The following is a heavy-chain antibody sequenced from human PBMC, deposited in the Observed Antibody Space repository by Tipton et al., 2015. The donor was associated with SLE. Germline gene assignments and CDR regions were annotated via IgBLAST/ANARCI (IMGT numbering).Heavy chain of an antibody. Sequence: TLSLTCTVSGGSISSGSYYWSWIRQPAGKGLEWIGRIYTSGSTNYNPSLKSRVTISVDTSKNQFSLKLSSVTAADTAVYYCASSVNQREIPSRDQGTLVTVSS. J-gene: IGHJ4*02. CDR3: ASSVNQREIPS. CDR1: GGSISSGSYY. CDR2: IYTSGST. V-gene: IGHV4-61*02. D-gene: IGHD1-14*01.